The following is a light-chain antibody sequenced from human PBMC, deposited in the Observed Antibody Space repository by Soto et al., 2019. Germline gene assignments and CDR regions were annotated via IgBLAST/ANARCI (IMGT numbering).Light chain of an antibody. CDR2: VDSDGSH. CDR1: SGHSSYA. J-gene: IGLJ2*01. Sequence: QSVLTQSPSASASLGASVKLTCTLSSGHSSYAIAWHQQQPEKGPRYLMKVDSDGSHTKGDVIPDRFSGSSSGAERYLTISSLQSEDEADYYCQTWGTGIYVVFGGGTKLTVL. V-gene: IGLV4-69*01. CDR3: QTWGTGIYVV.